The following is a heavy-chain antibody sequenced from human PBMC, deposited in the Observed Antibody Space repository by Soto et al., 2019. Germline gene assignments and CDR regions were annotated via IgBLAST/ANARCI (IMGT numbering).Heavy chain of an antibody. CDR2: ISGSGGST. D-gene: IGHD3-10*01. CDR1: GFTFSNYA. V-gene: IGHV3-23*01. Sequence: GGSLRLSCAASGFTFSNYAMSWVRQAPGKGLEWVSAISGSGGSTYYADSVKGRFTISRDNSKNTLFLQMNSLRAEDTAVYYCAKAWFSYYYYYMDVWGTGTTVTVSS. J-gene: IGHJ6*03. CDR3: AKAWFSYYYYYMDV.